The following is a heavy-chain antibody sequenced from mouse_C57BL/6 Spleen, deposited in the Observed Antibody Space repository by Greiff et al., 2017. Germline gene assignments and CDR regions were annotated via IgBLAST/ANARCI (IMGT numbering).Heavy chain of an antibody. D-gene: IGHD1-1*01. CDR1: GYTFTSYW. CDR3: ARDGSSLYWYFDV. J-gene: IGHJ1*03. V-gene: IGHV1-64*01. Sequence: VQLQHPGAELVKPGASVKLSCKASGYTFTSYWMHWVKQRPGQGLEWIGMIHPNSGSTNYNEKFKSKATLTVDKSSSTAYMQLSSLTSEDSAVYYCARDGSSLYWYFDVWGTGTTVTVSS. CDR2: IHPNSGST.